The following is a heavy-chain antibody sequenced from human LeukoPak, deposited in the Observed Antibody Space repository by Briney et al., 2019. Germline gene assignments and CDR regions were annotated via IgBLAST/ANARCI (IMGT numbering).Heavy chain of an antibody. CDR2: ISYDGSNK. CDR3: AKQLGYCSDGSCYFPY. J-gene: IGHJ4*02. D-gene: IGHD2-15*01. Sequence: GGSLRLSCAGSGFIFSNAWMHWVRQAPGKGLEWVAVISYDGSNKYYADSVKGRFTISRDNSKSTLCLQMNSLRAEDTAVYYCAKQLGYCSDGSCYFPYWGQGTLVTVSS. V-gene: IGHV3-30*18. CDR1: GFIFSNAW.